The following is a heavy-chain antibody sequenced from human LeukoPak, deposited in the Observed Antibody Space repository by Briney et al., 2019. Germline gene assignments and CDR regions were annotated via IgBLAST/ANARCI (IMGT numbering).Heavy chain of an antibody. CDR2: IYWDDDK. CDR3: AYNAPTGWYQA. V-gene: IGHV2-5*02. J-gene: IGHJ4*02. CDR1: GFSLTTSGVA. D-gene: IGHD6-19*01. Sequence: ESGPTLVKPTQTLTLTCTFSGFSLTTSGVAVGWIRQPPGKALEWLTLIYWDDDKRHSPSLKSRLTVTKDTSKNQVVLTVTNMDPVDTATYYCAYNAPTGWYQAWGQGTLVTVSS.